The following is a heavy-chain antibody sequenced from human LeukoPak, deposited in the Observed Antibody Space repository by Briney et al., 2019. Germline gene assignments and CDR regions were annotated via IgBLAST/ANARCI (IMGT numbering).Heavy chain of an antibody. CDR3: AREGVLLWFGETGRAFDI. V-gene: IGHV1-18*01. CDR1: GYTFTSCG. D-gene: IGHD3-10*01. CDR2: ISAYNGNT. J-gene: IGHJ3*02. Sequence: ASVKVSCKASGYTFTSCGISWVRQAPGQGLEWMGWISAYNGNTNYAQKLPGRVTMTTYISTSTAYMELRSLRLDDTAVYYCAREGVLLWFGETGRAFDIWGQGTMVTVSS.